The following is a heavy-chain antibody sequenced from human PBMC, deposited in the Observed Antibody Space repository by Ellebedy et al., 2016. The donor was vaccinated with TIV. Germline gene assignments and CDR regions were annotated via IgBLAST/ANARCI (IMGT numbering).Heavy chain of an antibody. Sequence: MPGGSLRLSCTVSGGSISRSSYYWGWIRQPPGKGLEWIGHIYYTGNTIYNPSLKSRVTISVDTSKNQVSLKLNSVTAADTAVYYCARRVIRFEYFDFWGQGRLVTVAS. CDR2: IYYTGNT. D-gene: IGHD3-10*01. CDR3: ARRVIRFEYFDF. J-gene: IGHJ4*02. CDR1: GGSISRSSYY. V-gene: IGHV4-61*05.